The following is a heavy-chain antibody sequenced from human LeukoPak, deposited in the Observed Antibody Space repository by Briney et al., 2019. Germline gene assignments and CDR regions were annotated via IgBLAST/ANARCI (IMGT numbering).Heavy chain of an antibody. J-gene: IGHJ4*02. Sequence: GGSLRLSCAASGFTFSGYPIHWVRQAPGKGLEWVAVISYDGSNKYYADSVKGRFTISRDNSKNTLYLQMNSLRAEDTAVYYCARSPRQYQLLSWGQGTLVTVSS. CDR1: GFTFSGYP. D-gene: IGHD2-2*01. V-gene: IGHV3-30-3*01. CDR2: ISYDGSNK. CDR3: ARSPRQYQLLS.